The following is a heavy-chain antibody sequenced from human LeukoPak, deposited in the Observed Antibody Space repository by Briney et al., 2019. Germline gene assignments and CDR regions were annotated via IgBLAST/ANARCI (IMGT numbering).Heavy chain of an antibody. CDR1: GYTFTGYY. Sequence: ASVKVSCKASGYTFTGYYMHWVRQAPDQGLGGMGWINPNSGGTNYAQKFQGRVTMTRDTSISTAYMELSRLRSDDAAVYYCAREERWLQYMDVWGKGTTVTISS. D-gene: IGHD5-24*01. V-gene: IGHV1-2*02. J-gene: IGHJ6*03. CDR3: AREERWLQYMDV. CDR2: INPNSGGT.